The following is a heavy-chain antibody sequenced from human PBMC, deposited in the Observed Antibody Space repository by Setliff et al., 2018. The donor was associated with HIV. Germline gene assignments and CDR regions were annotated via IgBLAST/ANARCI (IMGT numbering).Heavy chain of an antibody. D-gene: IGHD3-22*01. Sequence: GGSLRLSCAASGFIVSSYGMHWVRQAPGKGLEWVAFIRDDGSNKYYADSVKGRFTISSDNSKNTLYLQMNSLRAEDTAVYYCATIVESSGYHGGNYFDFWGRGSLVTVSS. J-gene: IGHJ4*02. CDR2: IRDDGSNK. CDR3: ATIVESSGYHGGNYFDF. CDR1: GFIVSSYG. V-gene: IGHV3-30*02.